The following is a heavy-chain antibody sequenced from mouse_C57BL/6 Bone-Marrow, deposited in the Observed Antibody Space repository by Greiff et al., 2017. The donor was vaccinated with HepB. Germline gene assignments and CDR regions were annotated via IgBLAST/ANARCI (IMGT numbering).Heavy chain of an antibody. J-gene: IGHJ4*01. CDR1: GFTFSSYA. CDR3: ARDALYYYCSSYAMDY. CDR2: LSDGGSYT. D-gene: IGHD1-1*01. Sequence: VQLKESGGGLVKPGGSLKLSCAASGFTFSSYAMSWVRPTPEKRLAWVATLSDGGSYTYYPDNVKGRFTISSDNAKKHLYLQISHLKSEDKSMSYCARDALYYYCSSYAMDYWGQGTSVTVSS. V-gene: IGHV5-4*01.